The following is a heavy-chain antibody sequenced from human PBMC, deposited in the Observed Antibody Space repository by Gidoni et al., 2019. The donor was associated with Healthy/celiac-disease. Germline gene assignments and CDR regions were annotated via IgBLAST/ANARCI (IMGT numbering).Heavy chain of an antibody. CDR1: GGSISSGGYY. D-gene: IGHD3-3*02. CDR2: IDYSVST. CDR3: ARHLRNWFDP. J-gene: IGHJ5*02. V-gene: IGHV4-31*03. Sequence: QVQLQESGPGLVKPSQTLSLTCTVSGGSISSGGYYWSWVRQHPGKGPGWIGYIDYSVSTYYNPSLKSRVTISVDTSKNQFSLKLSSVTAADTAVYYCARHLRNWFDPWGQGTLVTVSS.